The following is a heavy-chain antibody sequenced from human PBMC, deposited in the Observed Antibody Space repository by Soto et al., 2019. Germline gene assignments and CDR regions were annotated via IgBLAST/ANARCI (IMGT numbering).Heavy chain of an antibody. Sequence: PGGSLRLSCAASGFTFSSYGMHWVRQAPGKGLEWVAVIWYDGSNKYYADSVKGRFTISRDNSKNTLYLQMNSLRAEDTAVYYCARAYSGYDFYHYYRLDVWGQGTTVTSP. V-gene: IGHV3-33*01. CDR1: GFTFSSYG. J-gene: IGHJ6*02. CDR3: ARAYSGYDFYHYYRLDV. D-gene: IGHD5-12*01. CDR2: IWYDGSNK.